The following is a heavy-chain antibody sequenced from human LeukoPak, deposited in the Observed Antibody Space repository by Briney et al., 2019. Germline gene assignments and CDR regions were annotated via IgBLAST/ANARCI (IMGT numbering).Heavy chain of an antibody. J-gene: IGHJ4*02. CDR3: ARDPPTKLGAAPDDH. CDR2: INPSGGST. V-gene: IGHV1-46*01. CDR1: GYTFTSYY. Sequence: ASVKVSCKASGYTFTSYYMHWVRRAPGQGLEWMGIINPSGGSTSYAQKFQGRVTMTRDMSTSTVYMELSSLRSEDTAAYYCARDPPTKLGAAPDDHWGQGTLVTVSS. D-gene: IGHD6-6*01.